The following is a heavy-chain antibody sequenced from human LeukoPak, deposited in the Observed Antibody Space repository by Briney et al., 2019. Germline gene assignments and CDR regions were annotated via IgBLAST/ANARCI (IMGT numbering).Heavy chain of an antibody. CDR2: ISGGGEST. J-gene: IGHJ4*02. D-gene: IGHD6-13*01. CDR1: GFTFSTYA. Sequence: PGGSLRLSCGASGFTFSTYAMSWVRQAPGKGLEWVSGISGGGESTYYADSVKGRLTISRDNSKKTLYLQMNSLRADDTAVYYCAKERSSRWYVNSLDYWGQGTLVTVSS. V-gene: IGHV3-23*01. CDR3: AKERSSRWYVNSLDY.